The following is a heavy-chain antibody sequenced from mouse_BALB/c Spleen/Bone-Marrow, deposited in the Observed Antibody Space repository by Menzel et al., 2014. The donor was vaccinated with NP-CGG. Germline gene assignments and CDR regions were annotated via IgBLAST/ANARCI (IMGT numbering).Heavy chain of an antibody. D-gene: IGHD1-1*01. CDR1: GFNIKDTY. Sequence: VQLQQPGAELMKPGASVKLSCTASGFNIKDTYMHWVKQRPEQGLEWIGRIDPANGNTKYDPKFQGKATITADTSSNTAYLQLSSLTSEDTAVYYCARYYYGFYFDYWGQGTTLTVS. V-gene: IGHV14-3*02. CDR2: IDPANGNT. CDR3: ARYYYGFYFDY. J-gene: IGHJ2*01.